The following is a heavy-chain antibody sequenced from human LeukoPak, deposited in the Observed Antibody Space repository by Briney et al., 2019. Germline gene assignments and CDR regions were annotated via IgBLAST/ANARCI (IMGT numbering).Heavy chain of an antibody. J-gene: IGHJ3*02. CDR3: ARYTAMVNDAFDI. CDR1: DGSISSSNYF. CDR2: IYYSGST. V-gene: IGHV4-39*01. Sequence: PSETLSLTCTVSDGSISSSNYFWGWIRQPPGKGLEWIGSIYYSGSTYYNPSLKSRVTISVDTSKNQFSLKLSSVTAADTAVYYCARYTAMVNDAFDIWGQGTMVTVSS. D-gene: IGHD5-18*01.